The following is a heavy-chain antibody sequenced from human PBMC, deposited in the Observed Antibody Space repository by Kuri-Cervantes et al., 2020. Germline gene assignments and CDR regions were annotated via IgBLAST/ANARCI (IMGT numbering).Heavy chain of an antibody. CDR1: GFTFSSYS. Sequence: GGSLRLSCAASGFTFSSYSMNWVRQAPGKGLEWVSYISSSSRTIYYADSVKGRFTISRDNGKNSLYLQMNSLRAEDTAVYYCARDRDSASFDIWGQGTMVTVSS. J-gene: IGHJ3*02. CDR3: ARDRDSASFDI. V-gene: IGHV3-48*01. CDR2: ISSSSRTI.